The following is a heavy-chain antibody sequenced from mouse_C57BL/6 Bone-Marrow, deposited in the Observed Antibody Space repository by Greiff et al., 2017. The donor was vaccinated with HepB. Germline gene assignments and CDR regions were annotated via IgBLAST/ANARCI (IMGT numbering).Heavy chain of an antibody. J-gene: IGHJ2*01. CDR1: GYAFTNYL. D-gene: IGHD1-1*01. V-gene: IGHV1-54*01. CDR2: INPGSGGT. CDR3: ARESLYYGPYFDY. Sequence: QVHVKQSGAELVRPGTSVKVSCKASGYAFTNYLIEWVKQRPGQGLEWIGVINPGSGGTNYNEKFKGKATLTADKSSSTAYMQLSSLTSEDSAVYFCARESLYYGPYFDYWGQGTTLTVSS.